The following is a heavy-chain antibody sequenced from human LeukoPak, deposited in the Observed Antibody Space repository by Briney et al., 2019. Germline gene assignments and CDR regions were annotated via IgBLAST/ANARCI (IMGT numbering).Heavy chain of an antibody. D-gene: IGHD1-26*01. CDR2: ISSNGGRT. CDR3: VKDLGVGANDC. V-gene: IGHV3-64D*06. CDR1: GFTFSSYA. J-gene: IGHJ4*02. Sequence: GGSLRLSCSASGFTFSSYAMHWVRQPPGKGLEYVSAISSNGGRTYYADSVKGRFTISRDNSKSTLYLQMSRLRAEDTVVYYCVKDLGVGANDCWSQGTLVTVSS.